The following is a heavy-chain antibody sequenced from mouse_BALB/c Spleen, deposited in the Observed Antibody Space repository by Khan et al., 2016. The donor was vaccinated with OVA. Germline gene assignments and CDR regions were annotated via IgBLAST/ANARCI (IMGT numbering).Heavy chain of an antibody. D-gene: IGHD2-4*01. Sequence: QVQLKESGPGLVALSQSLSITCTVSGFSLTGYGVNWVRQPPGKGLEWLGMIWGDGSTYYNSALKSRLSISKDNSKSQVFLKMNSLHTDDTARYYCAREIYYDYAYYYAMDYWGQGTSVTVSA. CDR2: IWGDGST. V-gene: IGHV2-6-7*01. CDR3: AREIYYDYAYYYAMDY. J-gene: IGHJ4*01. CDR1: GFSLTGYG.